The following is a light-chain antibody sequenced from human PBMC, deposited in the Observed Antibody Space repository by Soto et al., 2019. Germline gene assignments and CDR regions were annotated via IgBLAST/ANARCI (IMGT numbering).Light chain of an antibody. CDR2: EVS. J-gene: IGLJ1*01. CDR1: SSDIGTYKY. V-gene: IGLV2-14*01. CDR3: QSYDSSLSVP. Sequence: QSALTQPASVSGSPGQSITISCTGTSSDIGTYKYVSWFQHHPGKAPKLIIFEVSNRPSGISDRFSGFKSGTSASLAITGLQAEDEADYYCQSYDSSLSVPFGTGTKLTVL.